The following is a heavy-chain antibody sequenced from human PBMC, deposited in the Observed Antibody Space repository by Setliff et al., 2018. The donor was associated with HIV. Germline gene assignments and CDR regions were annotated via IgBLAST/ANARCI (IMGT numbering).Heavy chain of an antibody. CDR2: INTNAGNP. V-gene: IGHV7-4-1*02. J-gene: IGHJ4*02. CDR1: GYTFTSYA. Sequence: ASVKVSCKASGYTFTSYAMNWVRQAPGQGLEWVGWINTNAGNPTYAQGFTGRFVFSLDTSVSTAYLQISSLKAEDTAVYYCARAPRGYYYGSGSYYRYYFDYWGQGTLVTVSS. D-gene: IGHD3-10*01. CDR3: ARAPRGYYYGSGSYYRYYFDY.